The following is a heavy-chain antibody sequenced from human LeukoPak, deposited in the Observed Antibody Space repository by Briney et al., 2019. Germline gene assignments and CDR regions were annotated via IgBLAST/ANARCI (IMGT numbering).Heavy chain of an antibody. CDR2: IDWTNDII. D-gene: IGHD6-19*01. Sequence: GRSLRLSCAASGFTFDDYAIYWVRQAPGKGLEGVSGIDWTNDIIGYADSVRGRFTISRDNAKNSLYLQMNSLSAEDTAFYYCAKGGYSRGWSYVDVWGQGTTVTVSS. J-gene: IGHJ6*02. V-gene: IGHV3-9*01. CDR1: GFTFDDYA. CDR3: AKGGYSRGWSYVDV.